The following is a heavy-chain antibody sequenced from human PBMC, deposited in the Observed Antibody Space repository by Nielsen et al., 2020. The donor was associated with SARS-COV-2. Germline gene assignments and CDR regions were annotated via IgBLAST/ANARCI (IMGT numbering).Heavy chain of an antibody. J-gene: IGHJ4*02. V-gene: IGHV3-21*01. Sequence: GESLKISCAASGFTFSSYSMNWVRQAPGKGLEWVSSISSSSSYIYYADSVKGRFTISRDNAKNTLYLQMNSLRAEDTAVYYCAKDPNYYDSSGYFVDWGQGTLVTVSS. CDR3: AKDPNYYDSSGYFVD. CDR1: GFTFSSYS. D-gene: IGHD3-22*01. CDR2: ISSSSSYI.